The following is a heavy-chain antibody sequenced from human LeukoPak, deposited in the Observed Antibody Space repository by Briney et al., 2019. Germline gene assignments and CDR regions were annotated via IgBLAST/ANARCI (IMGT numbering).Heavy chain of an antibody. Sequence: ASVKVSCKASGYTFTNYYIHWVRQAPGQGLEWMGIINPSGGSTNYAQKFQGRATMTRGMSTSTVYMELSSLRSEDTAMYYCARDWRDAGGYFDYWGQGTLVTVSS. CDR2: INPSGGST. V-gene: IGHV1-46*01. CDR1: GYTFTNYY. CDR3: ARDWRDAGGYFDY. J-gene: IGHJ4*02. D-gene: IGHD3-3*01.